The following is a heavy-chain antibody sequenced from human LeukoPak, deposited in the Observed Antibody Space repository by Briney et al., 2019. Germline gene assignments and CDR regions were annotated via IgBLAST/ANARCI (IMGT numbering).Heavy chain of an antibody. V-gene: IGHV1-46*01. Sequence: ASVKVSCKASGYTFTNYYIHWVRQAPGQGLERMGIINPSGSSTSYAQKFQGRVTMTRDTSTSTVYMELSSLRSEDTAVYYCAGGTTNTKGAFDMWGQGTMVTVSS. CDR2: INPSGSST. CDR3: AGGTTNTKGAFDM. J-gene: IGHJ3*02. D-gene: IGHD2-8*01. CDR1: GYTFTNYY.